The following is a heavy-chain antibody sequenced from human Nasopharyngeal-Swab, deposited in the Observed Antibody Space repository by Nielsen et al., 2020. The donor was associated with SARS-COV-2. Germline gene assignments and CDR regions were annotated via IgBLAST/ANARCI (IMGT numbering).Heavy chain of an antibody. CDR2: IWYDGSNK. CDR1: GFTSSSYG. V-gene: IGHV3-33*01. Sequence: GESLKISCAASGFTSSSYGMHWVRQAPGKGLEWVAVIWYDGSNKYYADSVKGRFTISRDNSKNTLYLQMNSLRAEDTAVYYCARGQLWPSYYYYYMDVWGKGTTVTVSS. CDR3: ARGQLWPSYYYYYMDV. J-gene: IGHJ6*03. D-gene: IGHD5-18*01.